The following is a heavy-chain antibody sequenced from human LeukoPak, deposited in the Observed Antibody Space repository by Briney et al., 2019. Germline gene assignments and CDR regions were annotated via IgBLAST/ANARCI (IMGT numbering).Heavy chain of an antibody. D-gene: IGHD1-26*01. Sequence: PGGSLRLSCTASGFTFSSYWMSWVRQAPGKGLEWVANIKQDGSEKYYVDSVKGRFTISRDNAKNSLYLQMNSLRAEDTAVYYCARDPWDSYWYFDLWGRGTLVTVSS. CDR1: GFTFSSYW. V-gene: IGHV3-7*01. CDR3: ARDPWDSYWYFDL. CDR2: IKQDGSEK. J-gene: IGHJ2*01.